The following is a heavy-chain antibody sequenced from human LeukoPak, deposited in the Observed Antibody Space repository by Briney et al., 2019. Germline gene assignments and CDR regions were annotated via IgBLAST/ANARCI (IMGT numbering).Heavy chain of an antibody. V-gene: IGHV3-73*01. CDR2: IRSKANSYAT. CDR3: TRGEVDY. J-gene: IGHJ4*02. Sequence: GGSLRLSCAASGFTFSVSAMRWVRQASGKGLEWVGRIRSKANSYATAYAASVTGTFTISTNDSINRTYLPMNSVQTDGTSVYYCTRGEVDYWGQGTLVTVSS. CDR1: GFTFSVSA.